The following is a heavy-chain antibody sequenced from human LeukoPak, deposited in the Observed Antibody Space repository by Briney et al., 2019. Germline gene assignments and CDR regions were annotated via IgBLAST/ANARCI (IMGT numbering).Heavy chain of an antibody. Sequence: GGSLRLSCAASGFTFSSYGMHWVRQAPGKGLEWVAVISYDGSNKYYEDSVKGRFTISRDNSKNTLYMQMNSLRAEDTAVYYCAKDRSVYSRGWYDYWGQGTLVTVSS. CDR2: ISYDGSNK. CDR3: AKDRSVYSRGWYDY. V-gene: IGHV3-30*18. D-gene: IGHD6-19*01. CDR1: GFTFSSYG. J-gene: IGHJ4*02.